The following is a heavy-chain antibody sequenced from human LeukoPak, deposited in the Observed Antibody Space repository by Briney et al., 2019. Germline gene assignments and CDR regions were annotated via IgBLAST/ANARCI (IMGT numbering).Heavy chain of an antibody. J-gene: IGHJ6*02. V-gene: IGHV3-53*01. D-gene: IGHD4-11*01. CDR2: IYSGGST. CDR3: AVYRGSYYYGMDV. Sequence: GGSLRPSCAASGFTVSSNYMSWVRQAPGKGLEWVSVIYSGGSTYYADSVKGRFTISRDNSKNTLYLQMNSLRAEDTAVYYCAVYRGSYYYGMDVWGQGTTVTVSS. CDR1: GFTVSSNY.